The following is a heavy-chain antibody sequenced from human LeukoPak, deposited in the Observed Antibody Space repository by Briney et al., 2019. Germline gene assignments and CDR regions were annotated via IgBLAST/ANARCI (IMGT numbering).Heavy chain of an antibody. D-gene: IGHD4-11*01. V-gene: IGHV4-61*02. J-gene: IGHJ3*02. CDR3: ARRPYSNYVTYAFDI. CDR2: IYTSGST. Sequence: PSQTLSLTCTVSGGSISSGSYYWSWIRQPAGKGLEWIGRIYTSGSTNYNPSLKSRVTISVDTSKSQFSLKLSSVTAADTAVYYCARRPYSNYVTYAFDIWGQGTMVTVSS. CDR1: GGSISSGSYY.